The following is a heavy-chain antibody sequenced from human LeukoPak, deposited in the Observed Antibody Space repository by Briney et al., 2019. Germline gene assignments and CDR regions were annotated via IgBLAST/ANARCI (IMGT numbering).Heavy chain of an antibody. Sequence: GGSLRLSCAASGLTFSSYAMSWVRQAPGKGLEWVSAISGSGGSTYYADSVKGRFTISRDNSKNTLYLQMNSLRAEDTAVYYCAKDFPGGYYSEDAFDIWGQGTMVTVSS. D-gene: IGHD1-26*01. CDR1: GLTFSSYA. CDR2: ISGSGGST. V-gene: IGHV3-23*01. J-gene: IGHJ3*02. CDR3: AKDFPGGYYSEDAFDI.